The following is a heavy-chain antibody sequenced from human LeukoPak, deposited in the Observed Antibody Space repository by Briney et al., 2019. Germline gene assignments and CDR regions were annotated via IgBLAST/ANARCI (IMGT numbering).Heavy chain of an antibody. CDR2: IYNSGTT. Sequence: SETLSLTCTVSGGSISSGGYYWTWIRQYPGKGLEWIGYIYNSGTTYYNPSLQSRVTISGDTSKNQISLKLSSVTAADTAVYYCARQGDRGYSYGVWGQGTLVSVSS. CDR1: GGSISSGGYY. J-gene: IGHJ4*02. V-gene: IGHV4-31*03. CDR3: ARQGDRGYSYGV. D-gene: IGHD5-18*01.